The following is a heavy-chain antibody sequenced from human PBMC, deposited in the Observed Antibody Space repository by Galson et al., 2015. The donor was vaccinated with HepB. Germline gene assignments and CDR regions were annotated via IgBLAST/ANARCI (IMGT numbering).Heavy chain of an antibody. CDR2: INRDGGRT. D-gene: IGHD6-13*01. CDR1: GFTFDDYA. J-gene: IGHJ4*02. Sequence: SLRLSCAASGFTFDDYAMHWVRQAPGKGLEWVSLINRDGGRTYYADSVKGRFTISRDSARNSLYLQMTSLRGEDTAFYYCAKDLWKLGASVEAAALDYWGPGTLVTVSS. V-gene: IGHV3-43D*03. CDR3: AKDLWKLGASVEAAALDY.